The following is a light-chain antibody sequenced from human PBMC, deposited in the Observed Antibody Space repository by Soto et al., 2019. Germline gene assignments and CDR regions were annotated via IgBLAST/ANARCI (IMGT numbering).Light chain of an antibody. CDR3: QQSYSVPRT. V-gene: IGKV1-39*01. CDR1: QSISNY. Sequence: DIHMTQSPSSSSTPLGETITIIIRASQSISNYLKWYQLQPGKAPKLLMFGASRLQRGVPSRFSGSGSGTDFTLTISSLQPEDFATYYCQQSYSVPRTFGQGTKVDIK. CDR2: GAS. J-gene: IGKJ1*01.